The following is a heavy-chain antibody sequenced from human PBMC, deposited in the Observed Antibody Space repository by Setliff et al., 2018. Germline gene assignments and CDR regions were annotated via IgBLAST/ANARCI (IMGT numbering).Heavy chain of an antibody. CDR2: FDPEDGET. D-gene: IGHD2-2*01. J-gene: IGHJ5*02. CDR1: GYSFTQYG. V-gene: IGHV1-18*01. Sequence: GASVKVSCKASGYSFTQYGINWVRQAPGQGLEWMGGFDPEDGETIYAQKFQGRITMTTDTSTNTAYMELRSLTSDDTAIYSCVRDRHSFVVPPEEAWFDPWGQGTLVTVSS. CDR3: VRDRHSFVVPPEEAWFDP.